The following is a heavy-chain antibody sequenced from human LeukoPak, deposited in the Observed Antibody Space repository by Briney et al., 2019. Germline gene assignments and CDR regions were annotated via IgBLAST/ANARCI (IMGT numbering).Heavy chain of an antibody. CDR2: VDPEDGET. Sequence: ASVKVSCKVSGYTFTDYYMHWVQQAPGKGLEWMGLVDPEDGETIYAEKFQGRVTITADTSTDTAYMELSSLGSEDTAVYYCATAVITSLDYWGQGTLVTVSS. CDR3: ATAVITSLDY. CDR1: GYTFTDYY. J-gene: IGHJ4*02. V-gene: IGHV1-69-2*01. D-gene: IGHD3-22*01.